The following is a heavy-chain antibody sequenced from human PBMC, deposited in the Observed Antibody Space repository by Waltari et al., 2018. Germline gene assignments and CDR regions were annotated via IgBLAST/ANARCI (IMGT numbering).Heavy chain of an antibody. Sequence: EVQLVQSGAEVKQPGESLKISCKCSGYSFTTYWIGWVRPMPGKGLEWMGIIYPGDSDTRYSPASQGQVTISADKSISTAYLQWSSLKASDTAMYYCARPVKGCSGGSCLAFDIWGQGTMVTVSS. J-gene: IGHJ3*02. V-gene: IGHV5-51*03. CDR1: GYSFTTYW. D-gene: IGHD2-15*01. CDR3: ARPVKGCSGGSCLAFDI. CDR2: IYPGDSDT.